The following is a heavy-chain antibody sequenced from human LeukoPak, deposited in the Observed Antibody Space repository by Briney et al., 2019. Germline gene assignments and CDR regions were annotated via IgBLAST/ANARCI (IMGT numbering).Heavy chain of an antibody. CDR3: ARGTLDY. D-gene: IGHD1/OR15-1a*01. V-gene: IGHV1-2*06. Sequence: ASVKVSCKASGYTFTGYYMNWVRQAPGQGLEWMGRINPNSGGTNYAQKFEGRVIMTRDTSINTAYMELSSLRSDDTAVYYCARGTLDYWGQGTLVTASS. CDR1: GYTFTGYY. CDR2: INPNSGGT. J-gene: IGHJ4*02.